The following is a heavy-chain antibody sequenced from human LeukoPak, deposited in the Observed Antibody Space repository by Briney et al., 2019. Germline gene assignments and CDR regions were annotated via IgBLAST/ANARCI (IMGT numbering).Heavy chain of an antibody. D-gene: IGHD1/OR15-1a*01. CDR2: IYYSGST. CDR3: ARRTSSYDY. Sequence: SETLSLTCAVYGGSFSGHYWSWIRQPPGKGLEWIGYIYYSGSTNYNPSLKSRVTISVDTSKNQFSLKLSSVTAADTAVYYCARRTSSYDYWGQGTLVTVSS. V-gene: IGHV4-59*08. CDR1: GGSFSGHY. J-gene: IGHJ4*02.